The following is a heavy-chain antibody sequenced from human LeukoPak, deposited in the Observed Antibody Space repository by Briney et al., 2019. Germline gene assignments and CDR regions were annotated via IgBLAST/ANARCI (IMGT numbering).Heavy chain of an antibody. CDR2: IYPGDSDT. V-gene: IGHV5-51*01. CDR3: ARAGYYYDSSGYPFDY. Sequence: GESLKISCKGSGYSFTSYWIGWVRQMPGKGLEWMGIIYPGDSDTRYSPSFQGQVTISADKSISTAYLQWSSLKASDTAMYYCARAGYYYDSSGYPFDYWGQGTLVTASS. CDR1: GYSFTSYW. D-gene: IGHD3-22*01. J-gene: IGHJ4*02.